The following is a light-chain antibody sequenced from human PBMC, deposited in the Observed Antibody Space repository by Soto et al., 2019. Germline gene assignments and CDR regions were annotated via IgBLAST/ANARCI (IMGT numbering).Light chain of an antibody. J-gene: IGLJ1*01. CDR2: EVN. CDR1: SSDVGAYVY. Sequence: SALTQPASVSGSPGQSITISCGGTSSDVGAYVYVSWYQQYPGKAPKLIIYEVNNRPSGVSGRFSGSKSDTTAYLTISGLQAEDEADYYCSSYSDSDTQVFGSGTKLTVL. V-gene: IGLV2-14*03. CDR3: SSYSDSDTQV.